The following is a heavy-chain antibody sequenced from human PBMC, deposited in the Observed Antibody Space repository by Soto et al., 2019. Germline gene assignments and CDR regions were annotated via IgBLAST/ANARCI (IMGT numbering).Heavy chain of an antibody. J-gene: IGHJ6*02. Sequence: SVKVSCKASGGTFSSYAISWVRQAPGQGLEWMGGIIPIFGTANYAQKFQGRVTITADKSTSTAYMELSSLRSEDTAVYYCASTMVRGVSIRGYYYGMDVWGQGTTVTVSS. V-gene: IGHV1-69*06. CDR3: ASTMVRGVSIRGYYYGMDV. CDR1: GGTFSSYA. CDR2: IIPIFGTA. D-gene: IGHD3-10*01.